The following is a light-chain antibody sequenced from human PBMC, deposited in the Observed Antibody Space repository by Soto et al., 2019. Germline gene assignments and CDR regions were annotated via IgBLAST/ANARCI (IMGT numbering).Light chain of an antibody. CDR1: SGHSSYA. J-gene: IGLJ2*01. CDR3: QTWGSGIRVV. CDR2: LNSDGSH. Sequence: QSVLTQSPSASASLGASVKLTCTLSSGHSSYAIAWHQQQPEKGPRYLMKLNSDGSHRKGDGIPDRFSGSSSGAERYLTISSLRSEDEADYYCQTWGSGIRVVFGGGTKVTVL. V-gene: IGLV4-69*01.